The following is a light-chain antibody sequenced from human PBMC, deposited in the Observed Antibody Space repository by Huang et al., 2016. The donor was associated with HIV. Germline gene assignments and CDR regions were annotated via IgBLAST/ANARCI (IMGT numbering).Light chain of an antibody. CDR1: QSVRDK. CDR3: QQYESWPPLT. V-gene: IGKV3-15*01. CDR2: ATS. J-gene: IGKJ4*01. Sequence: EIVMTQSPDTLSVSPGERATLSCRASQSVRDKLAWYQQKPGQAPRLLLHATSTRAAGVTARFSGSGSGTEFTLTISSLQSEDCGVYYCQQYESWPPLTCGGGTKVEIK.